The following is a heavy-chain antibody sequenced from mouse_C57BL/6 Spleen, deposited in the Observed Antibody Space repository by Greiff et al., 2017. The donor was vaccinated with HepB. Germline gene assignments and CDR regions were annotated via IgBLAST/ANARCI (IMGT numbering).Heavy chain of an antibody. CDR3: ASDSLRSYFDV. D-gene: IGHD2-14*01. CDR2: IHPNSGST. Sequence: QVQLQQPGAELVKPGASVKLSCKASGYTFTSYWMHWVKQRPGQGLEWIGMIHPNSGSTNYNEKFKSKATLTVDKSSSTAYMQLSSLTSEDSAVYYCASDSLRSYFDVWGTGTTVTVSS. J-gene: IGHJ1*03. V-gene: IGHV1-64*01. CDR1: GYTFTSYW.